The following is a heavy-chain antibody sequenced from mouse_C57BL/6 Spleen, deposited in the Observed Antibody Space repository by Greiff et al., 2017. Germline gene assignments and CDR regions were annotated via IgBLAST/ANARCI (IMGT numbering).Heavy chain of an antibody. Sequence: QVQLQQPGAELVKPGASVKMSCKASGYTFTSYWINWVKQRPGQGLEWIGDIYPGSGSTNYNEKFKSKATLTVDTSSSTAYMQLSSLTSEDSAVYYCARTIVRTLYWCFDVWGTGTTVTGS. D-gene: IGHD2-12*01. CDR3: ARTIVRTLYWCFDV. J-gene: IGHJ1*03. CDR1: GYTFTSYW. V-gene: IGHV1-55*01. CDR2: IYPGSGST.